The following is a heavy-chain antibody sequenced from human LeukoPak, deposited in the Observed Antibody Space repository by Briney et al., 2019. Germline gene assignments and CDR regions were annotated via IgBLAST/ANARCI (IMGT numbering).Heavy chain of an antibody. CDR1: GYSFTSNY. V-gene: IGHV1-46*01. Sequence: GASVTVSCKASGYSFTSNYIHWVRQAPGQGLEWMGMIYPRDGSTSYAQKFQGRVTVTRDTSTSTVHMELSGLRSEDTAVYYCARDQEAFDYWGRGTLVTVSS. CDR2: IYPRDGST. J-gene: IGHJ4*02. CDR3: ARDQEAFDY.